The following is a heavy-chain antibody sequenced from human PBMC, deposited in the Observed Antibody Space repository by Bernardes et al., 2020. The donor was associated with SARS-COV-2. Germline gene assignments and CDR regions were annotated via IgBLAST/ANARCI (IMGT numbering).Heavy chain of an antibody. J-gene: IGHJ5*02. V-gene: IGHV4-61*01. CDR2: IYYIGSS. CDR3: ARVKTGTMGFDP. CDR1: GGSVSSDISY. D-gene: IGHD1-7*01. Sequence: SETLSLTCTVSGGSVSSDISYWNWIRQPPGKGLEWIGYIYYIGSSNYNPSLKSRVTMSVDTSKNQFFLKLSSVTAADTAVYYRARVKTGTMGFDPWGQGTLVTVSS.